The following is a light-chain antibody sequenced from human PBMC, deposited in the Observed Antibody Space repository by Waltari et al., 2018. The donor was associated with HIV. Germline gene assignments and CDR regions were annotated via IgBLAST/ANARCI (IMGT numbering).Light chain of an antibody. CDR2: DNN. Sequence: QSVLTQPPSVSAAPGQKVTISCSGSSSNIGNNYVSWYQQLPGTAPKVPINDNNKRPSGIPDRCSGSKSGTSATLGITGLQTGDEADYYCGTWDSSLSAVVFGGGTKLTVL. J-gene: IGLJ2*01. CDR3: GTWDSSLSAVV. V-gene: IGLV1-51*01. CDR1: SSNIGNNY.